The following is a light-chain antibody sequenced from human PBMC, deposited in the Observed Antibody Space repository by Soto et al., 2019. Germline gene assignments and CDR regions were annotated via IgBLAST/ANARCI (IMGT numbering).Light chain of an antibody. CDR2: DVS. Sequence: QSVLTQPASVSGSPGQSITTSCTGTSSDVGGYNYVSWYQQHPGKAPKLMIYDVSNRPSGVSNRFSGSKSGNTASLTISGLQAEDGADYYCSSYTSSSTLAYVFGTGTKVTVL. V-gene: IGLV2-14*01. J-gene: IGLJ1*01. CDR3: SSYTSSSTLAYV. CDR1: SSDVGGYNY.